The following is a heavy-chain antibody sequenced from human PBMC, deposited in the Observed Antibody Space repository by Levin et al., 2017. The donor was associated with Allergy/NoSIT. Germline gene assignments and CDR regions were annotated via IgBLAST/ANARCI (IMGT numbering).Heavy chain of an antibody. CDR1: GFTFDDYG. D-gene: IGHD3-10*01. CDR3: ARHGSGSYLAAPWFDT. J-gene: IGHJ5*02. CDR2: INWSGDST. Sequence: GGSLRLSCAASGFTFDDYGMSWVRQVPGKGLEWVSGINWSGDSTGYADSVKGRFTISRDNAKDSLFLQMNSLRAEDTALYHCARHGSGSYLAAPWFDTWGQGTLVTVSS. V-gene: IGHV3-20*01.